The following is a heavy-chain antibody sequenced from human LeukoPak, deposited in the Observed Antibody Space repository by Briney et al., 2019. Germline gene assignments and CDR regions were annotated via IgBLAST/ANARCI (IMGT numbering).Heavy chain of an antibody. Sequence: PGGSLRLSCAASGFTFSGSAMHWVRQTSGKGLEWVGRIRSKANSYATAYAASVKGRFTISRDDSKNTAYLQMNSLKTEDTAVYYCTRHTIYYYGSGTDFDYWGQGTLVTVSS. CDR2: IRSKANSYAT. J-gene: IGHJ4*02. CDR3: TRHTIYYYGSGTDFDY. CDR1: GFTFSGSA. D-gene: IGHD3-10*01. V-gene: IGHV3-73*01.